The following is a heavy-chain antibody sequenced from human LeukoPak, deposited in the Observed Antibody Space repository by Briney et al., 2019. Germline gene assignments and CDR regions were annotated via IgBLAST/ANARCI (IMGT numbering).Heavy chain of an antibody. CDR2: INHSGST. CDR3: ARDPNAFDI. CDR1: GGPFSGYY. Sequence: SETLSLTCAVYGGPFSGYYWSWIRQPPGKGLEWIGEINHSGSTNYNPSLKSRVTISVDTSKNQSSLKLSSVTAADTAVYYCARDPNAFDIWGQGTMVTVSS. J-gene: IGHJ3*02. V-gene: IGHV4-34*01.